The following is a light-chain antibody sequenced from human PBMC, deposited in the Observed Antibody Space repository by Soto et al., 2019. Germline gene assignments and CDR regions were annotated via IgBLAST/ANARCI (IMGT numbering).Light chain of an antibody. CDR3: QQLNSYPS. CDR1: QGISSY. Sequence: IQLTQSPSSLSASVGDRVTITCRASQGISSYLAWYQQKPGKAPKLLIYAASTLQSGVPSRFSGSGSGTDFTLTIRSLQPEDFETYYCQQLNSYPSFGPGTKVDIK. J-gene: IGKJ3*01. CDR2: AAS. V-gene: IGKV1-9*01.